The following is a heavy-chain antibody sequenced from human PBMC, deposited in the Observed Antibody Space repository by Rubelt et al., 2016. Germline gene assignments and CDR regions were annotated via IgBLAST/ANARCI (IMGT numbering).Heavy chain of an antibody. V-gene: IGHV4-38-2*02. CDR2: LYHSGNT. CDR3: AGGHGGDDDGVAHVFDI. D-gene: IGHD3-16*01. Sequence: QVQLQESGPGLVKPPETLSLTCTVSGFSISSAYYWGWIRQPPGKGLEGIGSLYHSGNTYFNPSLKSRVTIPADTSKNQFSLKLGSGTAADTAVDYCAGGHGGDDDGVAHVFDIWGQGTMVTVSS. J-gene: IGHJ3*02. CDR1: GFSISSAYY.